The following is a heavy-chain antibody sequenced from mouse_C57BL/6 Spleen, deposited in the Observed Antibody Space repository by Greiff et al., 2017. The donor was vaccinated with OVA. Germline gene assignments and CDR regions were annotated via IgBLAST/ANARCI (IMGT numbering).Heavy chain of an antibody. J-gene: IGHJ4*01. CDR1: GYTFTSYW. Sequence: VQLQQPGAELVRPGSSVKLSCKASGYTFTSYWMHWVKQRPIQGLEWIGNIDPSDSETPYNQKFKDKATLTVDKSSSTAYMQLSSLTSEDSAVYYCARWEGYAMDYWGQGTSVTVSS. CDR2: IDPSDSET. CDR3: ARWEGYAMDY. D-gene: IGHD4-1*01. V-gene: IGHV1-52*01.